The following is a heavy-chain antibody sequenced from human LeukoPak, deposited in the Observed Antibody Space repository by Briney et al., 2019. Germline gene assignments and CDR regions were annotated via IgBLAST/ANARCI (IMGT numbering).Heavy chain of an antibody. CDR2: IYHSGST. J-gene: IGHJ4*02. V-gene: IGHV4-38-2*02. Sequence: SETLSLTCTVSGYSISSGYYWGWIRQPPGKGLEWIGEIYHSGSTNYNPSLKSRVTITADTSTDTAYMELSSLRSEDTAVYYCATDRSIVATTVGPPPDYWGQGTLVTVSS. D-gene: IGHD5-12*01. CDR3: ATDRSIVATTVGPPPDY. CDR1: GYSISSGYY.